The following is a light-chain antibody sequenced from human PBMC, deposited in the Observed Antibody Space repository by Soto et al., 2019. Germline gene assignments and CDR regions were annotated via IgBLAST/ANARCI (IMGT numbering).Light chain of an antibody. Sequence: DIQLTQSPSTLSASVGDRVTITCRASQSVRTWLAWYQQTPGKAPKVLIYKASNLESGVPSRFSGSGSGTDFTLTISSLQPDDFGTYYCQQYNTFPWTFGRWTKVEIK. CDR2: KAS. CDR3: QQYNTFPWT. V-gene: IGKV1-5*03. CDR1: QSVRTW. J-gene: IGKJ1*01.